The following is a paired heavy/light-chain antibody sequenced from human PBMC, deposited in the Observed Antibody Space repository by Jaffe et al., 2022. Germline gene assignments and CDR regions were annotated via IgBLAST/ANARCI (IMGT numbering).Light chain of an antibody. CDR3: CSFGGQKI. J-gene: IGLJ2*01. CDR1: SSDVGRYNS. Sequence: QSALTQPPSASGSPGQSVTVSCTGTSSDVGRYNSVSWYQQHPGKAPKLIIYDVNKRPSGVPDRFSGSKSGNTASLTVSGLQAEDEADYYCCSFGGQKIFGGGTKLTVL. CDR2: DVN. V-gene: IGLV2-8*01.
Heavy chain of an antibody. Sequence: EAQLVESGGGLVRPGGSLRLSCEASGFTFSTVWMIWVRQAPGKGLEWVASIKEDGSEKYYVDSVKGRFTISRDNAKNSLYGQINSLRAEDTAVYYCARDMGRFTLDIWGQGTMVTVSS. CDR1: GFTFSTVW. CDR2: IKEDGSEK. D-gene: IGHD3-10*01. J-gene: IGHJ3*02. CDR3: ARDMGRFTLDI. V-gene: IGHV3-7*05.